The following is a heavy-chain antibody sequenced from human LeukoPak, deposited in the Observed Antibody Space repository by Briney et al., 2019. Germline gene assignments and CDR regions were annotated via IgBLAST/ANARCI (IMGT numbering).Heavy chain of an antibody. J-gene: IGHJ4*02. CDR1: GAAISSGGYY. Sequence: SETLSLTCSVSGAAISSGGYYWSWIRQHPGKGLEWIGYIYYSGSTYYNPSLKSRVTISVDTSKNQFSLKLSSVTAADTAVYYCATTGYQLRLYYFDYWGQGTLVTVSS. CDR2: IYYSGST. D-gene: IGHD2-2*01. V-gene: IGHV4-31*03. CDR3: ATTGYQLRLYYFDY.